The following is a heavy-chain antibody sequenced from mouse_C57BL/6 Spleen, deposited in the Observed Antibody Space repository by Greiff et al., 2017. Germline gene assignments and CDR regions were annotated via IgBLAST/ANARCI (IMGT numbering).Heavy chain of an antibody. CDR2: INPSNGGT. CDR3: AVITTVVPHWYFAV. V-gene: IGHV1-53*01. J-gene: IGHJ1*03. CDR1: GYTFTSYW. Sequence: QVQLQQPGTELVKPGASVKLSCKASGYTFTSYWMHWVKQRPGQGLEWIGNINPSNGGTNYNQKFKSKATLTVDKSSSTAYMQLSSLTSEASAFYYCAVITTVVPHWYFAVWGTGTPVTVSS. D-gene: IGHD1-1*01.